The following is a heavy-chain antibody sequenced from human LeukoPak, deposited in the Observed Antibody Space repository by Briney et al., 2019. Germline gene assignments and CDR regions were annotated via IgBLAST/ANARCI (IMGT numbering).Heavy chain of an antibody. Sequence: GGSLRLSSAASGFTFSSCWLAWVRQAPGKGPEWVANIKQDESEKYYVDSVKGRFTISRVNAKNSLYLHMNTLRAEDTAVYYCVRGGQYYFAYWSPGTMVPVSS. CDR2: IKQDESEK. V-gene: IGHV3-7*04. CDR3: VRGGQYYFAY. CDR1: GFTFSSCW. J-gene: IGHJ4*01.